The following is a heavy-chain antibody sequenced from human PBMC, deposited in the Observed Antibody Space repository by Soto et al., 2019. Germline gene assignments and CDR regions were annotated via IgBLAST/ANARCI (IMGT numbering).Heavy chain of an antibody. CDR1: AGSISSGAYF. CDR3: AIGLIRGGQYYYGLDV. CDR2: ISYSGGT. Sequence: QVQLQESGPGLVKPSQTLSLSCTVSAGSISSGAYFWNWIRQHPGQGLEWIGYISYSGGTHYNPSLQSRITVSVDTSKNQFSPKLSSVTAAYTAAYYCAIGLIRGGQYYYGLDVWGQGTTVTVSS. V-gene: IGHV4-31*03. J-gene: IGHJ6*02. D-gene: IGHD3-10*01.